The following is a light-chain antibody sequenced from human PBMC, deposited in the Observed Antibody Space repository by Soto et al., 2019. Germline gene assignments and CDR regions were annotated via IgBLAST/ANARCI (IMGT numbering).Light chain of an antibody. CDR1: QDIRLD. Sequence: DIQMTQSPSSLSASVGDRVTITCRASQDIRLDFGWYQQKPGKAPKRLIYAASSLQSGVPSRFSGSGSGTEFTLTISSLQPEDFATYYCLQHNSYPLTFGGGTKVDIK. CDR3: LQHNSYPLT. V-gene: IGKV1-17*01. CDR2: AAS. J-gene: IGKJ4*01.